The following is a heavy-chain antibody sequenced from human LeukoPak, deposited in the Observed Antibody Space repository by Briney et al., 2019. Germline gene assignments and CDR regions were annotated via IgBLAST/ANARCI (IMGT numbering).Heavy chain of an antibody. CDR1: GYTFTRYY. CDR3: AREPNYYDSIMVDY. V-gene: IGHV1-2*06. CDR2: INPNSGGT. Sequence: ASVKVSCKASGYTFTRYYMHWVRQAPAQGLEWMGRINPNSGGTNYAQKFQGRVTITRDTSISTAYMELSRLRSDDTAVYYCAREPNYYDSIMVDYWGQGTLVTVSS. J-gene: IGHJ4*02. D-gene: IGHD3-22*01.